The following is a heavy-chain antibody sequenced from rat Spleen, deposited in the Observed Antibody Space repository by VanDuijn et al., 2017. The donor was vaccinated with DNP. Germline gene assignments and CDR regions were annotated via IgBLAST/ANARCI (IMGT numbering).Heavy chain of an antibody. CDR2: IGPNGNIA. D-gene: IGHD1-2*01. CDR3: ATPRITVAAPS. V-gene: IGHV5S13*01. J-gene: IGHJ2*01. CDR1: GFTFSDYG. Sequence: EVQLVESGGGLVQPGRSVKLSCAVSGFTFSDYGMAWVLQAPTKGLEWVASIGPNGNIAYYRDSVKGRFTISRDNAKNTLYLQRESLRSEDTATYYCATPRITVAAPSWGPGVVVTVSS.